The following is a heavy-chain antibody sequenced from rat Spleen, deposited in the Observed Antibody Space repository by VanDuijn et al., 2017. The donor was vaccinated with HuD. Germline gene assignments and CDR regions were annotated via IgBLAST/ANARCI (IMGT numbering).Heavy chain of an antibody. CDR2: ISYDGGST. D-gene: IGHD1-11*01. V-gene: IGHV5-20*01. CDR3: ARYGGYKGMDA. J-gene: IGHJ4*01. Sequence: EVQLVESDGGLVQPGRSLKLSCAASGFTFSDYYMAWVRQAPTKGLEWVATISYDGGSTYYRDSVKGRFTISRDNAKSSLYLQMNSLRSEDTATYYCARYGGYKGMDAWGQGASVTVSS. CDR1: GFTFSDYY.